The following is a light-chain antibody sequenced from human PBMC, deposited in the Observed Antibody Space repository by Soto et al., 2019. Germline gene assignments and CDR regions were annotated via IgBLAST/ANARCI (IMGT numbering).Light chain of an antibody. V-gene: IGKV3D-20*01. CDR3: QQYGSSPWT. Sequence: EVVLTQSPATLSLSPGERSALSCGSSQSVSSNYLAWYQQKPGLAPRLLIYDASRRATGIPDRFSGSGSGTDFILSISRLEPEDFAVYYCQQYGSSPWTFGQGTKVDI. CDR1: QSVSSNY. CDR2: DAS. J-gene: IGKJ1*01.